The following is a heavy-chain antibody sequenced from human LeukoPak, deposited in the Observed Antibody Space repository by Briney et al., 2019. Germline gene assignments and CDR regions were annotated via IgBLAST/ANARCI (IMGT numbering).Heavy chain of an antibody. Sequence: GGSLRLSCAASGFTVNSNYMNWVRQAPGKGLEWVSVVYSDDTTYYADSVKGRFTISRDNSKNTLCLQMNNLRAEDTAVYYCARGGGYYAIDYWGQGTLVTVSS. D-gene: IGHD1-26*01. CDR2: VYSDDTT. CDR1: GFTVNSNY. CDR3: ARGGGYYAIDY. J-gene: IGHJ4*02. V-gene: IGHV3-53*01.